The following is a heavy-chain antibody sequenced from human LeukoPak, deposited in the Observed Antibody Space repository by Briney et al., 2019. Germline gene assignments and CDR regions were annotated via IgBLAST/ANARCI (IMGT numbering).Heavy chain of an antibody. V-gene: IGHV4-34*01. CDR3: ARGRVWGSYLDAFDI. J-gene: IGHJ3*02. CDR2: ITNSGST. Sequence: SETLSLTCAVYGVSFNGYYWSWIRQPPGKGLEWIGEITNSGSTNYIPSLKSRLTISVDTSKNQFSLKLSSVTAADTAVYYCARGRVWGSYLDAFDIWGQGTMVTVSS. CDR1: GVSFNGYY. D-gene: IGHD3-16*02.